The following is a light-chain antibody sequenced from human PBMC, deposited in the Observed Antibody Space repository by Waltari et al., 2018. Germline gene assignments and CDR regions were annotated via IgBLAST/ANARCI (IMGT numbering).Light chain of an antibody. CDR3: HQYNNRPPYT. Sequence: TQSPATLSVSLGERVTLTCRASESISINLAWYQQKPGQTPRHVIHGASKRATGVPARFAGSGSRSEFTLIISSLQSEDIAVYYCHQYNNRPPYTFGQGTKLEIK. V-gene: IGKV3-15*01. CDR2: GAS. J-gene: IGKJ2*01. CDR1: ESISIN.